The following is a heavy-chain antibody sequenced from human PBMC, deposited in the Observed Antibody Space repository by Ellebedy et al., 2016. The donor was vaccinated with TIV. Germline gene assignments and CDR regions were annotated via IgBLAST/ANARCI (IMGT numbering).Heavy chain of an antibody. CDR1: RFTFSNYG. V-gene: IGHV3-30*18. CDR3: AKGSLYCSSTRCYSDY. CDR2: LSYDGSNK. J-gene: IGHJ4*02. Sequence: GESLKISXAASRFTFSNYGMHWVRQAPGKGLEWVAFLSYDGSNKYYADSVKGRFTISRNNSNNTLYLQMNSLRAEDTAVYYCAKGSLYCSSTRCYSDYWGQGTLVTVSS. D-gene: IGHD2-2*01.